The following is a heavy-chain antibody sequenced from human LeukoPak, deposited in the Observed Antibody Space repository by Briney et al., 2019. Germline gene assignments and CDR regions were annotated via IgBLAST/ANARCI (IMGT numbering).Heavy chain of an antibody. Sequence: SQTLSLTCTVSGGSISSGGYYWSWIRQPPGKGLEWFGYIYHSGSTYYNPSLKSRATISVDRSKNQFSLKLSSVTAADTAVYYCARDPRYYGSGSYLRSYNWFDPWGQGTLVTVSS. CDR3: ARDPRYYGSGSYLRSYNWFDP. J-gene: IGHJ5*02. D-gene: IGHD3-10*01. CDR1: GGSISSGGYY. V-gene: IGHV4-30-2*01. CDR2: IYHSGST.